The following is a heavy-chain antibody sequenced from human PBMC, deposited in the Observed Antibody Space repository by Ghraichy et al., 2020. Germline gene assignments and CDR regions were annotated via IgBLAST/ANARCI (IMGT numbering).Heavy chain of an antibody. CDR3: ASSSRTTVTTSGLY. CDR2: ISSSSSTI. D-gene: IGHD4-17*01. J-gene: IGHJ4*02. CDR1: GFTFSSYS. V-gene: IGHV3-48*02. Sequence: GGSLRLSCAASGFTFSSYSMNWVRQAPGKGLEWVSYISSSSSTIYYADSVKGRFTISRDNAKNSLYLQMNSLRDEDTAVYYCASSSRTTVTTSGLYWGQGTLVTVSS.